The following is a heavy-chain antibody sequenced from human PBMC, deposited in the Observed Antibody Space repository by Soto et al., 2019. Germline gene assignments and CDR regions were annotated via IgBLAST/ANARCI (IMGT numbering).Heavy chain of an antibody. D-gene: IGHD2-15*01. CDR3: AKERNSWYSSGSDS. J-gene: IGHJ4*02. CDR2: ISVNGGST. V-gene: IGHV3-23*01. CDR1: GFTFSSCA. Sequence: GGSLRLSCAASGFTFSSCAMGWVRQAPGKGLEWVSSISVNGGSTYYADSVKGRFTISRDNSKNILYLHMISLRAEDTAVYYCAKERNSWYSSGSDSWGQGTLVTVSS.